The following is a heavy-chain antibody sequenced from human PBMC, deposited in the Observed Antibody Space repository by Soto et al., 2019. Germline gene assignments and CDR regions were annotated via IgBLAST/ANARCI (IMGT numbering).Heavy chain of an antibody. CDR2: ISYDGSKK. J-gene: IGHJ4*02. CDR1: GFTFSIYA. V-gene: IGHV3-30*03. Sequence: QVQLVESGGGVVQPGRSLRLSCAASGFTFSIYAMHWVRQAPGKGLEWVAVISYDGSKKYYADSVKGRFTISRDNSKXXXXXXXXXXXXXXXXXXXXXXXXXXSWYYFDFWGQGTLATVSP. CDR3: XXXXXXSWYYFDF. D-gene: IGHD6-13*01.